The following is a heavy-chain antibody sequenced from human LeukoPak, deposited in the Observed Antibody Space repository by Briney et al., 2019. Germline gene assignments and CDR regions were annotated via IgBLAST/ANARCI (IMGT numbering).Heavy chain of an antibody. D-gene: IGHD3-3*01. J-gene: IGHJ4*02. CDR3: AKRGVVMRVILLGFHKEAYCFDS. CDR1: GLTLSNYV. Sequence: GGSLRLSCAVSGLTLSNYVMGWVRQAPGRGLEWVAGMSGSAGGTNSEDSVKGLFTISRDSPKNALYPQMNRLRAEDTAVYFCAKRGVVMRVILLGFHKEAYCFDSWGEGALVTVSS. V-gene: IGHV3-23*01. CDR2: MSGSAGGT.